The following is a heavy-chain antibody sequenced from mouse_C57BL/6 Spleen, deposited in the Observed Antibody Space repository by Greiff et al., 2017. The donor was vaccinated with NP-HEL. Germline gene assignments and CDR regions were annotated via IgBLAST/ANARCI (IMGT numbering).Heavy chain of an antibody. Sequence: QVQLQQPGAELVKPGASVKLSCTASGYTFTSYWMHWVKQRPGQGLEWIGMIHPNSGSTNYNEKFKSKATLTVDTSSSTAYMQLSSLTSEDSAVYYCARPMVTTCLCDYWGQGTTRTVSS. CDR2: IHPNSGST. D-gene: IGHD2-2*01. CDR3: ARPMVTTCLCDY. CDR1: GYTFTSYW. J-gene: IGHJ2*01. V-gene: IGHV1-64*01.